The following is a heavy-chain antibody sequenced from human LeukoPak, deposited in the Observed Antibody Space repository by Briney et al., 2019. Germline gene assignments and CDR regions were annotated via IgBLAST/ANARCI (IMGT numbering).Heavy chain of an antibody. CDR1: GFTFSSYA. CDR2: ISGSGGST. Sequence: PGGSLRLSCAASGFTFSSYAMSWVRQAPGKGLEWVSAISGSGGSTYYADSVKGRFTISRDNSKNTLYLQMNSLRAEDTAVYYCAKDRRIREWLNWFDPWGQGTLVTVSS. D-gene: IGHD3-3*01. CDR3: AKDRRIREWLNWFDP. J-gene: IGHJ5*02. V-gene: IGHV3-23*01.